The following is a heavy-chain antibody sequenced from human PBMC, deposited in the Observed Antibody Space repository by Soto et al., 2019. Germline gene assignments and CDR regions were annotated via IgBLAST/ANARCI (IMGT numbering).Heavy chain of an antibody. CDR1: GGTFSSYA. V-gene: IGHV1-69*13. Sequence: ASVKVSCKASGGTFSSYAISWVRQAPGQGLEWMGGIIPIFGTANYAQKFQGRVTITADESTSTAYMELSSLRSEDTAVYYCARGKDYSDYVNPDAFDIWGQGTMVNV. D-gene: IGHD4-17*01. CDR2: IIPIFGTA. CDR3: ARGKDYSDYVNPDAFDI. J-gene: IGHJ3*02.